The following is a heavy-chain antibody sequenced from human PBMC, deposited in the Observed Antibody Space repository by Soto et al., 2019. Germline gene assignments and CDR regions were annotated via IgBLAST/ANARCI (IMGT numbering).Heavy chain of an antibody. CDR3: ARHEKTHYAFDI. V-gene: IGHV4-39*01. CDR1: GASITSSNYC. CDR2: FHYSGGA. Sequence: SETLSLTCPVYGASITSSNYCWGWIRQPPGKGLEWIGSFHYSGGAYYNPSLKSRVTISVDTSKNQFSLKLSSVTAADTAVYYCARHEKTHYAFDIWGQGTMVTVS. J-gene: IGHJ3*02.